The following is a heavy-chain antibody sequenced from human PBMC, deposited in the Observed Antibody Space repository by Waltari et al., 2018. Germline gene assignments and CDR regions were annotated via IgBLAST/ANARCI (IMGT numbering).Heavy chain of an antibody. CDR2: IYPGDSDT. V-gene: IGHV5-51*01. CDR3: ARRGSSWNDYYYGMDV. J-gene: IGHJ6*02. Sequence: EVQLVQSGAEVKKPGESLKISGKGSGYSFTSYWIGWVRQMPGKGLEWMGIIYPGDSDTRYSPSFQGQVTISADKSISTAYLQWSSLKASDTAMYNCARRGSSWNDYYYGMDVWGQGTTVTVSS. D-gene: IGHD6-13*01. CDR1: GYSFTSYW.